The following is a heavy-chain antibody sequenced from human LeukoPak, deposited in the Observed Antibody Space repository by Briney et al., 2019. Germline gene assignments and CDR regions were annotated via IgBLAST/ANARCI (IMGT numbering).Heavy chain of an antibody. CDR2: ISWNSGSS. CDR1: GFNFDDCD. V-gene: IGHV3-9*01. Sequence: GGSLRLSCAASGFNFDDCDIHWVRQAPGKGLEWVSGISWNSGSSAYADSVKGRFTISRDNAKNSLYLQMNSLRTEDTALYYCARGLGGDQGYFNLWGRGTLATVSS. D-gene: IGHD3-10*01. J-gene: IGHJ2*01. CDR3: ARGLGGDQGYFNL.